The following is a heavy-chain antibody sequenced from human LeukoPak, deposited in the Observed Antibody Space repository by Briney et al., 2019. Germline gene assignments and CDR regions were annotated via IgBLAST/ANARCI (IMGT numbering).Heavy chain of an antibody. CDR3: AGGSSYYFFDY. Sequence: GAAVKVSCKASGNTFPGNYLHWVRQAPGQGPEWMGWINPSSGGTNPAQKFQVRVAMTRDTSISTVYIQLKRLTSDDTAVYYCAGGSSYYFFDYWGQGVLVTVSS. J-gene: IGHJ4*02. CDR2: INPSSGGT. V-gene: IGHV1-2*02. D-gene: IGHD6-13*01. CDR1: GNTFPGNY.